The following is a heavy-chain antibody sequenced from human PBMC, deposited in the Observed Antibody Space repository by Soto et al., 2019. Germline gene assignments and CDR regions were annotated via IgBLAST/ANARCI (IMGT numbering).Heavy chain of an antibody. V-gene: IGHV4-59*04. CDR2: VYYTGGT. Sequence: SETLSLTCAVSGGSFSGYYWSWIRQSPGKGLEWIGSVYYTGGTSYNPSLESRVTVSVDTSRSQFSLRLSAVTAADTAVYYCATSQKGYNGNYFDHWGQGALVTVSS. J-gene: IGHJ4*02. CDR1: GGSFSGYY. CDR3: ATSQKGYNGNYFDH. D-gene: IGHD1-20*01.